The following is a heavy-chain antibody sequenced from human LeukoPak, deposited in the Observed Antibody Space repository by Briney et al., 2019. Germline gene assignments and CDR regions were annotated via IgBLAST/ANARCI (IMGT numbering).Heavy chain of an antibody. CDR1: GGTFSSYI. CDR3: ARVGVLRFLKDPWFDP. V-gene: IGHV1-69*02. CDR2: IIPILGIA. D-gene: IGHD3-3*01. Sequence: SVKVSCKASGGTFSSYIISWVRQAPGQGLEWMGRIIPILGIANYAQKFQGRVTITADKSTSTAYMGLSSLRSKDTAVYHCARVGVLRFLKDPWFDPWGQGTLVTVSS. J-gene: IGHJ5*02.